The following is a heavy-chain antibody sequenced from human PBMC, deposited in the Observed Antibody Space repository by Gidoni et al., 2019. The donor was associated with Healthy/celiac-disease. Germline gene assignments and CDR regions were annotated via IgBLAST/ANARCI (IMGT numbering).Heavy chain of an antibody. J-gene: IGHJ6*03. V-gene: IGHV3-30-3*01. CDR3: ARGDEWAISSFYYYYYYMDV. CDR1: GFTFSSYA. CDR2: RSYDGSNK. Sequence: QVQLVESGGGVVQPGRSLRLSCAASGFTFSSYAMHWVRQAPGKGLEWVAVRSYDGSNKYYADSVKGRFTISRDNSKNTLYLQMNSLRAEDTAVYYCARGDEWAISSFYYYYYYMDVWGKGTTVTVSS. D-gene: IGHD1-26*01.